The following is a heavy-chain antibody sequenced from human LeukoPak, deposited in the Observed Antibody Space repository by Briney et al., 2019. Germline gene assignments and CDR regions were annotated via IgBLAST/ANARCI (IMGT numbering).Heavy chain of an antibody. CDR2: ISSSSSTI. J-gene: IGHJ5*02. Sequence: GGSLRLSCAASGFTFNTYSMNWVRQAPGKGLEWVSYISSSSSTIYYADSVKGRFTISRDNAKNSLYLQMNSLRAEDTAVYYCARDQGDPWLRYESSNWFDPWGQGTLVTVSS. D-gene: IGHD5-12*01. CDR3: ARDQGDPWLRYESSNWFDP. V-gene: IGHV3-48*04. CDR1: GFTFNTYS.